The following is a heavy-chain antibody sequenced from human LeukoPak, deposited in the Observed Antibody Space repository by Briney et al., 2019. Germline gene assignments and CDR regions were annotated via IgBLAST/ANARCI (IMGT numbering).Heavy chain of an antibody. CDR2: INPSGGST. D-gene: IGHD5-18*01. Sequence: ASVKVSCKASGYTFTSYYMHWVRQARGQGLEWMGIINPSGGSTSYAQEFQGRVTITRDTSARTAYMELSSLRSEDMALYYCARRYTYDYGYYFDFWGQGSLVTVSS. CDR1: GYTFTSYY. CDR3: ARRYTYDYGYYFDF. V-gene: IGHV1-46*01. J-gene: IGHJ4*02.